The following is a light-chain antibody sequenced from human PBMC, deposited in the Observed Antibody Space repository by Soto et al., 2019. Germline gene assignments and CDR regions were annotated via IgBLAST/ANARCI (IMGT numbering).Light chain of an antibody. V-gene: IGLV1-51*01. CDR2: DND. Sequence: QSVLTQPPSVSAAPGQRVTISCSGSSSNIGNSYVSWYQQLPGTAPKLLIYDNDKRPSGIPDRFSGSKSGTSATLGITGLQTGDEAEYYCGTWDNSLSAGRGVFGTGTKVTVL. J-gene: IGLJ1*01. CDR3: GTWDNSLSAGRGV. CDR1: SSNIGNSY.